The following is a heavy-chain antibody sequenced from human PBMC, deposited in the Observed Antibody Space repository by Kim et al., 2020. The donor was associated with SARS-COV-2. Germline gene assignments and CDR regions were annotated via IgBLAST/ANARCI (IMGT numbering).Heavy chain of an antibody. Sequence: GRFTISRDNSKNTLYLQMNSLRAEDTAVYYCAKRSYYDFWSGYYTDYFDYWGQGTLVTVSS. CDR3: AKRSYYDFWSGYYTDYFDY. J-gene: IGHJ4*02. V-gene: IGHV3-23*01. D-gene: IGHD3-3*01.